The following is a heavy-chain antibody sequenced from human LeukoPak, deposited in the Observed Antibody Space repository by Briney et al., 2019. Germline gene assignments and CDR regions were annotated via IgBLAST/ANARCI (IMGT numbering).Heavy chain of an antibody. D-gene: IGHD1-7*01. CDR3: ARDHYRWNYGKGMGAFDI. J-gene: IGHJ3*02. V-gene: IGHV3-64*01. Sequence: PGGSLRLSCAVSGFTVSSNYMSWVRQAPGKGLEYVSAISSNGGSTYYANSVKGRFTISRDNSKNTLYLQMGSLRAEDMAVYYCARDHYRWNYGKGMGAFDIWGQGTMVTVSS. CDR2: ISSNGGST. CDR1: GFTVSSNY.